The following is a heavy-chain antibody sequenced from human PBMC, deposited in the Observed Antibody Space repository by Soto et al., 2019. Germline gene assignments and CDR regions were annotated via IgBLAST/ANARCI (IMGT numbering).Heavy chain of an antibody. CDR1: DVNFGKVW. J-gene: IGHJ4*02. D-gene: IGHD3-22*01. Sequence: GGSKIHSSAASDVNFGKVWMNLIRQAQGKGLEWVGRIKSKTDGGTTDYSAPVKGRFTISRDDSQNTLCLQMNSRKTQDTAVYYCTTDLSYYESSGYSPRYYFDYWGQGTLGTVSS. V-gene: IGHV3-15*07. CDR3: TTDLSYYESSGYSPRYYFDY. CDR2: IKSKTDGGTT.